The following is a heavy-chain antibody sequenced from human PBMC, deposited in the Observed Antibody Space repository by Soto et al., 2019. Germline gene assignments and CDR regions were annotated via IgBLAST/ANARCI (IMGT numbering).Heavy chain of an antibody. CDR2: IYYSGST. V-gene: IGHV4-59*01. CDR1: GGSISSYY. D-gene: IGHD6-13*01. Sequence: SETLSLTCTVSGGSISSYYWSWIRQPPGKGLEWIGYIYYSGSTNYNPSLKSRVTISVDTSKNQFSLKLSSVTAADTAVYYCAGSSSSSWPNWFDPWGQGTLVTVPQ. J-gene: IGHJ5*02. CDR3: AGSSSSSWPNWFDP.